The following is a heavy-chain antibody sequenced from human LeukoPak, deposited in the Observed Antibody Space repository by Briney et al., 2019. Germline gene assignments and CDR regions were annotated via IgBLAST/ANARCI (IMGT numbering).Heavy chain of an antibody. J-gene: IGHJ5*02. D-gene: IGHD2-2*01. CDR2: MNPNSGNT. Sequence: ASVKVSCKASGYTFTSYDINWVRQATGQGLEWMGWMNPNSGNTGYAQKFQGRVTMTRNTSISTAYMELSSLRSEDTAVYYCARVIGYCSSTSCYGGNWFDPWGQRTLVTVSS. CDR3: ARVIGYCSSTSCYGGNWFDP. CDR1: GYTFTSYD. V-gene: IGHV1-8*01.